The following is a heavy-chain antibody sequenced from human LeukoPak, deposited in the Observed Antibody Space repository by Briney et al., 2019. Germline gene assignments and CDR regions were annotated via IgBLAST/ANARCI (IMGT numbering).Heavy chain of an antibody. V-gene: IGHV1-2*04. CDR1: GYTFTSYY. J-gene: IGHJ4*02. D-gene: IGHD6-19*01. CDR2: VNPNSGGT. Sequence: GASVKVSCKASGYTFTSYYMHWVRQAPGQGLEWMGIVNPNSGGTNYAQKFQGWVTMTRDTSISTAYMGLSRLRSDDTAVYYCARSGYSSGWYSTHFDYWGQGTLVTVSS. CDR3: ARSGYSSGWYSTHFDY.